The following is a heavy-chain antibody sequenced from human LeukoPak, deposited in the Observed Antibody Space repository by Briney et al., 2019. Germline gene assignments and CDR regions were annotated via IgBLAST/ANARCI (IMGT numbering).Heavy chain of an antibody. CDR1: GGSFSGYY. D-gene: IGHD4-17*01. V-gene: IGHV4-34*01. CDR3: ASYGLAVTDFDY. CDR2: IYYSGST. Sequence: KPSETLSLTCAVYGGSFSGYYWSWIRQPPGKGLEWIGSIYYSGSTYYNPSLKSRVTISVDTSKNQFSLKLSSVTAADTAVYYCASYGLAVTDFDYWGQGTLVTVSS. J-gene: IGHJ4*02.